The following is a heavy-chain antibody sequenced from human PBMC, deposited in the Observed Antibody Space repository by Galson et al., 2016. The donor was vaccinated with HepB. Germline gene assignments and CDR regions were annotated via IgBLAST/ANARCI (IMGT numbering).Heavy chain of an antibody. V-gene: IGHV3-21*01. D-gene: IGHD2-15*01. CDR2: ISSSSTYI. Sequence: SLRLSCAASGFTFSTYSMNWVRQAPGKGLEWVSSISSSSTYIYYADSVKGRFTISRDNSRNTVYLQMNSLRAEDTAVYYCARGQGYCSGGTCHGIDYWGQGTVVTVSS. J-gene: IGHJ4*02. CDR3: ARGQGYCSGGTCHGIDY. CDR1: GFTFSTYS.